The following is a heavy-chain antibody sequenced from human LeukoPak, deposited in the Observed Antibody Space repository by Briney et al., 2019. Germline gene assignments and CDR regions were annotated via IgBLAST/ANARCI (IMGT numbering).Heavy chain of an antibody. V-gene: IGHV4-59*01. CDR1: GGSISSYY. CDR3: ARVLASNYYDSSGYYGLYYFDY. CDR2: LYYSGST. Sequence: SETLSLTCTVSGGSISSYYWSWIRQPPGKGLEWIGYLYYSGSTNYNPSLKSRVTISVDTSKNQFSLKLSSVTAADTAVYYCARVLASNYYDSSGYYGLYYFDYWGQGTLVTVSS. J-gene: IGHJ4*02. D-gene: IGHD3-22*01.